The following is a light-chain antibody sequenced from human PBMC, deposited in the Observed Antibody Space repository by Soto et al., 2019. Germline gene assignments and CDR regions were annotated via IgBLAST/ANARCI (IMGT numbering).Light chain of an antibody. CDR3: SSYTRSSTYV. CDR1: SSDVGGYHY. J-gene: IGLJ1*01. Sequence: QSVLTQPASVSGSPGQSIPISCNGTSSDVGGYHYVSWYQQHPGRAPKLMIYDVSNRPSGVSNRFSGSKSGNTASLTISGLQAEDEADYYCSSYTRSSTYVFGTGTKVTVL. CDR2: DVS. V-gene: IGLV2-14*01.